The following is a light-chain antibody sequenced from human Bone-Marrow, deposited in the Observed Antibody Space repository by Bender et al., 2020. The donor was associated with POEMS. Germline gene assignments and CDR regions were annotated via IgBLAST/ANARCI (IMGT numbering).Light chain of an antibody. CDR2: GYN. Sequence: QPVLTQPPSSSASPGESARLTCTLSSDINVAIFNIYWYQHLPGTAPKLLIYGYNNRPSGVPDRFSGSKSGTSASLTVSGLQAEDEADYFCNSYAGINNFVVFGGGTKLTVL. CDR3: NSYAGINNFVV. CDR1: SDINVAIFN. J-gene: IGLJ2*01. V-gene: IGLV2-8*01.